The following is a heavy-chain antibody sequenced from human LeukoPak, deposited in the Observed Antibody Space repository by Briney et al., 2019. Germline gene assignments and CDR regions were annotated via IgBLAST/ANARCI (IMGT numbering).Heavy chain of an antibody. J-gene: IGHJ6*02. CDR1: GYTFTSYA. Sequence: ASVKVSCKASGYTFTSYAMHWVRQAPGQRLEWMGWISAGNGNTKYSQRFQGRVTITRDTSASTAYMELSSLRSEDTAVYYCARAPGIQLWSTYYYYGMDVWGQGTTVTVSS. D-gene: IGHD5-18*01. V-gene: IGHV1-3*01. CDR3: ARAPGIQLWSTYYYYGMDV. CDR2: ISAGNGNT.